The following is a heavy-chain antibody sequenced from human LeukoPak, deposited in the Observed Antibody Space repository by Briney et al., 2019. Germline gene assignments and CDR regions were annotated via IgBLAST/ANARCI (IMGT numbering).Heavy chain of an antibody. V-gene: IGHV3-74*01. CDR1: GFTFSSYW. CDR3: ARQGYCSGGSCSGLYNWFDP. CDR2: INSDGSST. Sequence: GGSLRLSCAASGFTFSSYWMHWVRRAPGEGLVWVSRINSDGSSTSYADSVKGRFTISRDNAKNTLYLQMNSLRAEDTAVYYCARQGYCSGGSCSGLYNWFDPWGRGTLVSVSS. D-gene: IGHD2-15*01. J-gene: IGHJ5*02.